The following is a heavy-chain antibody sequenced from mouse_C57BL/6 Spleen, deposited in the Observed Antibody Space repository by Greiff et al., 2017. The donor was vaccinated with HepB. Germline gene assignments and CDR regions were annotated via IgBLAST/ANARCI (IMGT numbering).Heavy chain of an antibody. CDR2: ISSGSSTI. D-gene: IGHD1-1*01. V-gene: IGHV5-17*01. J-gene: IGHJ4*01. CDR1: GFTFSDYG. CDR3: ARNYGSSYMDAMDY. Sequence: EVMLVESGGGLVKPGGSLKLSCAASGFTFSDYGMHWVRQAPEKGLEWVAYISSGSSTIYYDDTVKGRFTISRDNATNTLFLQMTSLRSSDTAMYYFARNYGSSYMDAMDYWGQGTSVTVSS.